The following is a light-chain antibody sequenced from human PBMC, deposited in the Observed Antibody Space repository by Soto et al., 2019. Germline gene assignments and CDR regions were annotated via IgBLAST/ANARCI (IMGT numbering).Light chain of an antibody. Sequence: AIRMTQSPSSLYASTGDRVTITCRASQGISSYLAWYQQKPGKAPKLLIYAASTLQSGVPSRFSGSGSGTDFTLTISCLQSEDFAPYYCQQYYSYPPTFGQGTKVAIK. CDR1: QGISSY. CDR3: QQYYSYPPT. CDR2: AAS. V-gene: IGKV1-8*01. J-gene: IGKJ1*01.